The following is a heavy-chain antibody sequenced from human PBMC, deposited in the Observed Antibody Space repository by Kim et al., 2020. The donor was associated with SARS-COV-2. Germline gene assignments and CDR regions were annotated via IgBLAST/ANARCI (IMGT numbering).Heavy chain of an antibody. D-gene: IGHD2-8*01. CDR1: GFTFSNYA. V-gene: IGHV3-23*01. Sequence: GGSLRLSCAASGFTFSNYAMNWVRRAPGERLEWVSSITTAGDTYHAGSVKGRFTISRDNSRHTLYLQMNSLRVEDTAVYYCAKGRLAHCTNVDCYPFDYWGQGILVTVSS. J-gene: IGHJ4*02. CDR2: ITTAGDT. CDR3: AKGRLAHCTNVDCYPFDY.